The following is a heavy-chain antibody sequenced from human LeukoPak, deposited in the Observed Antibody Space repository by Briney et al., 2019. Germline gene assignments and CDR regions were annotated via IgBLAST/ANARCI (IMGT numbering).Heavy chain of an antibody. J-gene: IGHJ4*02. CDR1: GFTFSSYS. D-gene: IGHD6-19*01. V-gene: IGHV3-21*01. CDR3: ARSPEVAGTGYFDY. CDR2: ISSSSYI. Sequence: GGSLRLSCAAPGFTFSSYSMNWVRQAPGKGLEWVSSISSSSYIYYADSVKGRFTISRDNAKNSLYLQMNSLRAEDTAVYYCARSPEVAGTGYFDYWGQGTLVTVSS.